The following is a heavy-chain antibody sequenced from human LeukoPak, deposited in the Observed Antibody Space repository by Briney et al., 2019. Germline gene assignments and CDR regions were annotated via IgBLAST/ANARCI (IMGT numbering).Heavy chain of an antibody. D-gene: IGHD2-15*01. J-gene: IGHJ5*02. Sequence: GASVKVSCTASGGTFNSYAITWVRQAPGQGLEWMGIINPSGGSTSYAQKFQGRVTMTRDTSTSTVYMELSSLRSEDTAVYYCARKRYCSGGSCHNWFDPWGQGTLVTVSS. CDR2: INPSGGST. CDR3: ARKRYCSGGSCHNWFDP. V-gene: IGHV1-46*02. CDR1: GGTFNSYA.